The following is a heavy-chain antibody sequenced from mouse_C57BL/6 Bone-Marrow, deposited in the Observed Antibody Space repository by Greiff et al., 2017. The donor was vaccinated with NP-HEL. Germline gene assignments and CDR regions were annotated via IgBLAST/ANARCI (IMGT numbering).Heavy chain of an antibody. CDR1: GYSFTGYF. V-gene: IGHV1-20*01. Sequence: EVQLQQSGPELVKPGDSVKISCKASGYSFTGYFMNWVMQSPGKSLEWIGRINPYNGDTFYNQKFKGKATLTVDKSSSTAHMELRSLTSEDSAVYYCARITTVAPYYFGCWGKGATLTVAS. CDR2: INPYNGDT. J-gene: IGHJ2*01. CDR3: ARITTVAPYYFGC. D-gene: IGHD1-1*01.